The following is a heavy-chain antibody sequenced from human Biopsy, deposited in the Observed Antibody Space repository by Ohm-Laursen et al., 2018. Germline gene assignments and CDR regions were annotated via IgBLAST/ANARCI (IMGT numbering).Heavy chain of an antibody. CDR3: ARGTGRYYVYGAFDI. V-gene: IGHV4-4*07. CDR2: IYTSGSP. CDR1: GGSISNYY. D-gene: IGHD1-26*01. Sequence: TLSLTCPVSGGSISNYYWSWIRRPAGKGLEWIGRIYTSGSPNYNLSLESRVTMSVDTSKNQFSLNLRSVTAADTAVYYCARGTGRYYVYGAFDIWGQGTVVTVSS. J-gene: IGHJ3*02.